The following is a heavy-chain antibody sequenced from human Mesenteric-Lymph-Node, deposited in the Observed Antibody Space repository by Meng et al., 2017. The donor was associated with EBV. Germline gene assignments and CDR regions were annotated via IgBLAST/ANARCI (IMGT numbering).Heavy chain of an antibody. V-gene: IGHV4-4*02. CDR2: IYHSAGSS. CDR1: VAISGMSW. Sequence: VDVQDRCPVVVSPSWPLSAAVVFCVVAISGMSWCGGLRQPQGKGLELIGQIYHSAGSSNYNPSLRGRVTISIDRFQNQVFLHLSSVTDADTAVYYCARSDTSHYFDSWGQGALVTVSS. J-gene: IGHJ4*02. CDR3: ARSDTSHYFDS.